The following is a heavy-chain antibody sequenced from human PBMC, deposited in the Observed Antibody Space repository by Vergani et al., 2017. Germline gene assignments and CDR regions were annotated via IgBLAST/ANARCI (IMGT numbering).Heavy chain of an antibody. D-gene: IGHD6-13*01. CDR3: VKDIAASGKYWYFDL. V-gene: IGHV3-9*01. J-gene: IGHJ2*01. CDR1: GFTFDDYA. Sequence: EVQLVESGGGLVQPGRSLRLSCAASGFTFDDYAMHWVRQAPGKGLEGVSGINWNSDSIAYADSVKGRFTISRDNAKNSLYLQMNSLRAEDTALYYCVKDIAASGKYWYFDLRGRGTLGTVSS. CDR2: INWNSDSI.